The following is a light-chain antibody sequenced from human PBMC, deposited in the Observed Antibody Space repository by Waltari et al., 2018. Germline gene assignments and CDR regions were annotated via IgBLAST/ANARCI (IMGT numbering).Light chain of an antibody. J-gene: IGLJ2*01. CDR3: QSADSSGTPYVV. Sequence: SYELTQPPSVSVSPGQTARITCSGDALPKQYAYWYQQKPGQAPVLGIEKDSDRPSGIPERFSGSSSGTTVTLTISGVQAEDEADYDWQSADSSGTPYVVFGGGTKLTVL. CDR1: ALPKQY. V-gene: IGLV3-25*03. CDR2: KDS.